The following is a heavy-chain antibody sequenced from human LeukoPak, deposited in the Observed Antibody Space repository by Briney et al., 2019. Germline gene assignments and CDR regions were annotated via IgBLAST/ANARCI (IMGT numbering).Heavy chain of an antibody. J-gene: IGHJ6*02. V-gene: IGHV3-23*01. CDR2: ISGSGGST. D-gene: IGHD3-22*01. CDR3: AKVLWDSSGYHYYYGMDV. CDR1: GFTFSSHW. Sequence: PGGSLRLSCAASGFTFSSHWMHWVRQAPGKGLEWVSAISGSGGSTYYADSVKGRFTISRDNSKNTLYLQMNSLRAEDTAVYYCAKVLWDSSGYHYYYGMDVWGQGTTVTVSS.